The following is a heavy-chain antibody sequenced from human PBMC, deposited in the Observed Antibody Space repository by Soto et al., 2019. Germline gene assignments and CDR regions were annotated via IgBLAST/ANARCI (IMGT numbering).Heavy chain of an antibody. J-gene: IGHJ4*02. Sequence: PGGSLRLSCAASGFTFRSYEMNWVRQAPGKGLEWVSYISSSGSTIYYADSVKGRFIISRDNAKNSLYLQMNSLRAEDTAIYYCARSEGYSYGYLDYWGQGTLVTVSS. CDR1: GFTFRSYE. D-gene: IGHD5-18*01. CDR3: ARSEGYSYGYLDY. V-gene: IGHV3-48*03. CDR2: ISSSGSTI.